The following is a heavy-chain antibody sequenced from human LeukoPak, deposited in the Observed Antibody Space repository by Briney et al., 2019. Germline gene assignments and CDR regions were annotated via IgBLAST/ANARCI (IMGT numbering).Heavy chain of an antibody. D-gene: IGHD1-14*01. CDR1: GFTLGSYT. J-gene: IGHJ3*02. Sequence: GGSLRLSCAASGFTLGSYTMNWVRQAPGKGLEWVSYISSSSSTIQYADSVKGRFTNSRDNAKNSLYLQMSSLRVEDTAVYYCARGALGMSGRIVDAFDIWGQGTRVTVSS. CDR2: ISSSSSTI. CDR3: ARGALGMSGRIVDAFDI. V-gene: IGHV3-48*04.